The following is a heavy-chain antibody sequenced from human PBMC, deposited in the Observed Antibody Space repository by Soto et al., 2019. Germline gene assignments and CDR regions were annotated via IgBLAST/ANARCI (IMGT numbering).Heavy chain of an antibody. CDR2: IYYRGTT. J-gene: IGHJ5*02. V-gene: IGHV4-59*08. D-gene: IGHD1-20*01. Sequence: QVQLQESGPGLAKPSETLTLTCTVSGGSVSPYYWSWIRQPPEKGLEWIGHIYYRGTTRFNPSFDSRTTISLDTSRNQFSLTLNSVTAADTAVYYCARHGRPDSNTWNFDVWGQGARVTVSS. CDR1: GGSVSPYY. CDR3: ARHGRPDSNTWNFDV.